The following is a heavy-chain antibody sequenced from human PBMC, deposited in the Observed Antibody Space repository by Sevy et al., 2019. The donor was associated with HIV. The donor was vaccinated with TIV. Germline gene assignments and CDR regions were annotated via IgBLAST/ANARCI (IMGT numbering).Heavy chain of an antibody. J-gene: IGHJ6*02. D-gene: IGHD3-22*01. V-gene: IGHV4-30-4*01. CDR1: GGSISSGDYY. CDR3: ARELDSSTYCPYYYAMDV. CDR2: VSFNGNT. Sequence: TLSLTCTVSGGSISSGDYYWSWIRQPPGKGLEWIGYVSFNGNTFYNPYLKSRVIISGDTSKNQFSLKLGSVTAADTAVYFCARELDSSTYCPYYYAMDVWGQGTTVTVSS.